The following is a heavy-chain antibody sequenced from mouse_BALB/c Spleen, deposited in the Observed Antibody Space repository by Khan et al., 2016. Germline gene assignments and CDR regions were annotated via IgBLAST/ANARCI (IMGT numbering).Heavy chain of an antibody. CDR3: ARGYGAWFAY. Sequence: VQLQQSGAELVKPGASVKLSCTTSGFNIKDTYMYWVKQRPEQGLERIGRIDPANGNTKYDPKFQGKATITADTSSNTAYLQFSSLTSADTAVYCCARGYGAWFAYWGQGTLVTVSA. J-gene: IGHJ3*01. V-gene: IGHV14-3*02. CDR1: GFNIKDTY. D-gene: IGHD2-10*02. CDR2: IDPANGNT.